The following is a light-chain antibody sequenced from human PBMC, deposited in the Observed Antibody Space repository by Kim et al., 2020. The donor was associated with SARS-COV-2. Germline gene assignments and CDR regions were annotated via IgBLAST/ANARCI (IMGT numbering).Light chain of an antibody. J-gene: IGLJ1*01. CDR1: KLGDKY. CDR2: QES. V-gene: IGLV3-1*01. Sequence: SYELTQPPSVSVSPGQTASITCSGDKLGDKYACWYQQKPGQSPVLVIYQESKRPSGIPERFSGSNSGNTATLTISGTQAMDEADYYCQAWDSSTGGVFGTGTKVTVL. CDR3: QAWDSSTGGV.